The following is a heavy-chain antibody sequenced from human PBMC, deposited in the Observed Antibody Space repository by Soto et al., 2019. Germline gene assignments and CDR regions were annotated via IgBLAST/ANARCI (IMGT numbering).Heavy chain of an antibody. CDR3: ARWAVGSSWYCYFDY. J-gene: IGHJ4*02. Sequence: QVQLQQWGAGLLKPSETLSLTCAVYGGSFSGYYWSGIRQPPGKGREWIGEINHSGSTNYNPSLKSRVTISVDTSKNQFSLKLSSVTAADTAVYYCARWAVGSSWYCYFDYWGQGTLVTVSS. D-gene: IGHD6-13*01. CDR1: GGSFSGYY. V-gene: IGHV4-34*01. CDR2: INHSGST.